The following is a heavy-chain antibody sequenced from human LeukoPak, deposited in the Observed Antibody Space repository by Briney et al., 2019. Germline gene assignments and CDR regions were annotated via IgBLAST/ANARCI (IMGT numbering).Heavy chain of an antibody. CDR3: TTLIAG. J-gene: IGHJ4*02. V-gene: IGHV3-15*01. Sequence: GGSLRLSCAASGFTFSSYAMSWVRQPPGKGLEWVGRIKKRQDGGTADYAAPVKGRFTISRDDSTATLYLQMNSLRAEDTAIYYCTTLIAGWGQGTLVTVSS. CDR1: GFTFSSYA. CDR2: IKKRQDGGTA. D-gene: IGHD2-15*01.